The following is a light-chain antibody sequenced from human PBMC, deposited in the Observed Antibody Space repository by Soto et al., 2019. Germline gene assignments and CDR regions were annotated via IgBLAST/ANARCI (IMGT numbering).Light chain of an antibody. J-gene: IGLJ3*02. CDR2: DVN. CDR1: SSDVGNYNY. V-gene: IGLV2-11*01. CDR3: CSYAGSYTWV. Sequence: QSALTQPRSVSGSPGQSVTISCTGTSSDVGNYNYVSWYQQHPGKAPKLMIYDVNKRPSGVPDRFSGSKSGNTASLTISCLPTEDEADYYCCSYAGSYTWVFGGGTKLTVL.